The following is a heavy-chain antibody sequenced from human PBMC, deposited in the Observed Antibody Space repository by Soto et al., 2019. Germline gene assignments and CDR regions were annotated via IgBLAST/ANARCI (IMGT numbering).Heavy chain of an antibody. CDR3: AKDMADIAAAGSFFDY. CDR1: GFTFDDYT. CDR2: ISWDGGST. Sequence: DVQLVESGGVVVQPGGSLRLSCAASGFTFDDYTMHWVRQAPGKGLEWVSLISWDGGSTYYADSVKGRFTISRDNSKNSLYLQMNSLRTEDTALYYCAKDMADIAAAGSFFDYWGQGTLVTVSS. D-gene: IGHD6-13*01. J-gene: IGHJ4*02. V-gene: IGHV3-43*01.